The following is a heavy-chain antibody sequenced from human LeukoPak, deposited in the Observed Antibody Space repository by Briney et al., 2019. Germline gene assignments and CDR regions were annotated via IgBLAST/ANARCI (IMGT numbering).Heavy chain of an antibody. J-gene: IGHJ4*02. CDR1: GGSVSSSNYC. D-gene: IGHD3-10*01. V-gene: IGHV4-39*01. CDR2: IYYSGNT. Sequence: PSETLSLTCTVSGGSVSSSNYCWGWIRQPPGKGLEWIGSIYYSGNTYYNPSLESRVTLSVDTSKNQFSLRLSSVTAADTAVYYCATLDPNGSDDYWGQGTLVTVSS. CDR3: ATLDPNGSDDY.